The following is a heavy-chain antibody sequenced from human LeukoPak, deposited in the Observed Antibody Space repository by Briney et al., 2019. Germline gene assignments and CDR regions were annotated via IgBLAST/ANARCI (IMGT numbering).Heavy chain of an antibody. CDR1: GFTFSDFA. CDR3: ARDYYYGSGSYPDY. V-gene: IGHV3-30*01. Sequence: GGSLRLSCAASGFTFSDFAMHWVRQAPGKGLEWLALISYDENNEFYADSVKGRFTISRDNSKNTLYLQMNSLRAEDTAVYYCARDYYYGSGSYPDYWGQGTLVTVSS. J-gene: IGHJ4*02. CDR2: ISYDENNE. D-gene: IGHD3-10*01.